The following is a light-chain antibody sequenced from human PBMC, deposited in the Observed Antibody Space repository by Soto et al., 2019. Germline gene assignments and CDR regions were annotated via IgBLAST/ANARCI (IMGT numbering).Light chain of an antibody. CDR1: QSVSSN. CDR3: QQHLGRHT. CDR2: DAS. Sequence: EIVMTQSPATLSVSPGERATLSCRASQSVSSNLAWYQQKPGQAPSLLIYDASTRAAGTPARFIGSGSGTDFTLTISSLEPEDSAVYYCQQHLGRHTFGQGTKV. V-gene: IGKV3D-11*02. J-gene: IGKJ1*01.